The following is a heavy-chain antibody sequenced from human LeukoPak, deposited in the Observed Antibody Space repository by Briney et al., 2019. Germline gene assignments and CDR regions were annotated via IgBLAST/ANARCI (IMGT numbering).Heavy chain of an antibody. Sequence: GGSLRLSCAASGFTFSDYHMTWIRQAPEKGLEWVSYISGSSINTRYADSVKGRFTISRDNAKNSLYLQMNSLRAEDTALYYCVRDIIVYYFDYWGQGTLVTVSS. J-gene: IGHJ4*02. D-gene: IGHD2-15*01. CDR1: GFTFSDYH. CDR2: ISGSSINT. CDR3: VRDIIVYYFDY. V-gene: IGHV3-11*05.